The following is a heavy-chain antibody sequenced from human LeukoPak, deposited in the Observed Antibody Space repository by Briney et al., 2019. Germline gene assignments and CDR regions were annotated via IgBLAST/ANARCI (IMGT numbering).Heavy chain of an antibody. Sequence: GASVKVSCKASGYTFTGYYMHWVRQAPGQGLEWMGWINPNSGGTNYAQKFQGRVTMTRDTSISTAYMELSRLRSDDTAVYYCARSMTTVTTSWLDPWGQGTLVTVSS. CDR3: ARSMTTVTTSWLDP. CDR2: INPNSGGT. J-gene: IGHJ5*02. CDR1: GYTFTGYY. V-gene: IGHV1-2*02. D-gene: IGHD4-11*01.